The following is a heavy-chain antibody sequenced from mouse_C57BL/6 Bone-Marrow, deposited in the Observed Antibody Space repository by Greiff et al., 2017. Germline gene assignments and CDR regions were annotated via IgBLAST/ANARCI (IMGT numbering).Heavy chain of an antibody. CDR1: GYTFTSYW. CDR2: TNPSNGGT. CDR3: ARGEIYFYGSSLWYFDV. Sequence: QVQLQQPGTELVKPGASVKLSCKASGYTFTSYWMHWVKQRPGQGLEWSGNTNPSNGGTNYNEKFKSKATLTVDKSSSTAYMQLSSLTSEYSAVYYCARGEIYFYGSSLWYFDVWGTGTTVTVSS. V-gene: IGHV1-53*01. D-gene: IGHD1-1*01. J-gene: IGHJ1*03.